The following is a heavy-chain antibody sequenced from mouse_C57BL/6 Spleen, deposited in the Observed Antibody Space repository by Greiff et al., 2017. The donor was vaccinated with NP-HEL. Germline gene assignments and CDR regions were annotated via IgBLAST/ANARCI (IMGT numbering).Heavy chain of an antibody. CDR1: GYTFTSYW. CDR2: IHPNSGST. CDR3: ARSHYYYGRNYYAMDY. D-gene: IGHD1-1*01. J-gene: IGHJ4*01. V-gene: IGHV1-64*01. Sequence: VQLQQSGAELVKPGASVKLSCKASGYTFTSYWMHWVKQRPGQGLEWIGMIHPNSGSTNYNEKFKSKATLTVDKSSSTAYMQLSSLTSEDSAVYYCARSHYYYGRNYYAMDYWGQGTSVTVSS.